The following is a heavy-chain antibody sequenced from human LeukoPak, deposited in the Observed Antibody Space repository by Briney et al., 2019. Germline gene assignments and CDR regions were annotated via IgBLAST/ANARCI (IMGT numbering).Heavy chain of an antibody. Sequence: PSETLSLTCTVCGGPISSSSYYWGWIRQPQGKGLEWVGSIYYRGSIYYHQSLKSRVTISVDTSKNQFSLKLSSVTAADTAVYYCASHPSGGLYGMDVWGQGCTVTVSS. CDR1: GGPISSSSYY. V-gene: IGHV4-39*01. J-gene: IGHJ6*02. CDR3: ASHPSGGLYGMDV. D-gene: IGHD1-26*01. CDR2: IYYRGSI.